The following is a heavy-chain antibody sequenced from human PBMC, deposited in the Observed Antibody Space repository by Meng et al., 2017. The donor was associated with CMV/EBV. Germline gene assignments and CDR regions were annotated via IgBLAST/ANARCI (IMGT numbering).Heavy chain of an antibody. CDR1: GFTFSSYG. J-gene: IGHJ6*02. CDR2: IRYDGSNK. V-gene: IGHV3-30*02. Sequence: GGSLRLSCAASGFTFSSYGMHWVRQAPGKGLEWVAFIRYDGSNKYYADSMKGRFTISRDNSKNTLYLQMNSLRAEDTAVYYCAKDLGDIVVVPAAQPLGGMDVWGQGTTVTVSS. CDR3: AKDLGDIVVVPAAQPLGGMDV. D-gene: IGHD2-2*01.